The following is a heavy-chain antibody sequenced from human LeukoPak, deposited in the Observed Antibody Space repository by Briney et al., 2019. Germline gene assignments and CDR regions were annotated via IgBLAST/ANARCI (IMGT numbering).Heavy chain of an antibody. D-gene: IGHD5-12*01. CDR1: GASISSYY. Sequence: PSETLSLTCTLSGASISSYYWSWIRQPAGKGLEWVGRMFTSGRINYNPSLKSRVTMSIDTTKNQLSLKVTSVTAADTAVYYWARWGFSGYDSDAFDIWGQGTMVTVSS. CDR2: MFTSGRI. J-gene: IGHJ3*02. CDR3: ARWGFSGYDSDAFDI. V-gene: IGHV4-4*07.